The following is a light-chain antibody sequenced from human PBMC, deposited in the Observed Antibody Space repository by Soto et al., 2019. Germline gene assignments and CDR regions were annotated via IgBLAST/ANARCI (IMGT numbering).Light chain of an antibody. V-gene: IGKV4-1*01. CDR1: QSVLHTSTNKNY. CDR3: QQYYSMPWT. Sequence: DIVLTQSPDSLGVSLGERATINCKSSQSVLHTSTNKNYLAWYQQKPGQPPKLLIYWASAREYGVPDRFSGSGSGTDFTLTISSLQAEDVAVYYCQQYYSMPWTFGQGTKVEIK. CDR2: WAS. J-gene: IGKJ1*01.